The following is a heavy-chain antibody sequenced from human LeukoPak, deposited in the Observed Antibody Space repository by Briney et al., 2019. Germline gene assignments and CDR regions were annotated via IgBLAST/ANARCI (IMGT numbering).Heavy chain of an antibody. V-gene: IGHV4-31*03. CDR3: ARTRRGVIDY. D-gene: IGHD3-3*01. CDR2: IYYSGST. CDR1: GRSISIGGYY. J-gene: IGHJ4*02. Sequence: SETLSLTCTVSGRSISIGGYYWSWIRQHPGEGREWIGYIYYSGSTYYNPSLKIRVTISVDTSKNQLSLKLSSVTAADTAVYYCARTRRGVIDYWGQGTLVTVSA.